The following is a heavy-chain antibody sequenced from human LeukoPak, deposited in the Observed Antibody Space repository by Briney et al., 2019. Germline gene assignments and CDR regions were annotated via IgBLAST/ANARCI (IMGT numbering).Heavy chain of an antibody. CDR2: IIPIFGTA. D-gene: IGHD4-11*01. CDR1: GGTFSSYA. J-gene: IGHJ3*02. Sequence: SVKVSCKASGGTFSSYAISWVRQAPGQGLEWMGGIIPIFGTANYAQKFQGRVTMTRDTSISTAYMELSRLRSDDTAVYYCARDLYSNYDAFDIWGQGTMVTVSS. V-gene: IGHV1-69*05. CDR3: ARDLYSNYDAFDI.